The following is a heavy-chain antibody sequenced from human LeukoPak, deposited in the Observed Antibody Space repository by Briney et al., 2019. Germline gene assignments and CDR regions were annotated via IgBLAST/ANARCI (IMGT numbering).Heavy chain of an antibody. CDR3: ARPHCSSTDCHPPEWFDP. CDR2: MNPNSGNT. Sequence: ASVRVSCKTSGYTFTNYDINWVRQATGQGLEWMGWMNPNSGNTGYAQKFQGRVTMTRNTSISSAYMELSSLRSEDTAVYYCARPHCSSTDCHPPEWFDPWGQGTLVTVSS. J-gene: IGHJ5*02. V-gene: IGHV1-8*01. CDR1: GYTFTNYD. D-gene: IGHD2-2*01.